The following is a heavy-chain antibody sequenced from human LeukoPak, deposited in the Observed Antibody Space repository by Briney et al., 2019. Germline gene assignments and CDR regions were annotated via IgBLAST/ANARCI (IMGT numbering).Heavy chain of an antibody. Sequence: SETLSLTCAVYGGSFSNLYWSWLRQPPGKGLEWIGEINHRGSTTYNPSLKSRVTISIDTPKSQFSLQLSSVTAADTAVYYCASLILIAAGSDFWGQGNLVTVSS. J-gene: IGHJ4*02. D-gene: IGHD6-13*01. CDR2: INHRGST. V-gene: IGHV4-34*01. CDR3: ASLILIAAGSDF. CDR1: GGSFSNLY.